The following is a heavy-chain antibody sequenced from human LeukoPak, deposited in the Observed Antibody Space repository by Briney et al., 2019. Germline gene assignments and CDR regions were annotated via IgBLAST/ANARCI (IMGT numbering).Heavy chain of an antibody. CDR1: GFTFSSYG. J-gene: IGHJ4*02. CDR3: AKDSYSSGWYFNY. V-gene: IGHV3-30*02. D-gene: IGHD6-19*01. Sequence: PGGSLRLSCAASGFTFSSYGIHWVRQAPGKGLEWVAFIRYDGSNKYYADSVKGRFTISRDNSKNTLYLQMNSLRAEGTAVYYCAKDSYSSGWYFNYWGQGTLVTVSS. CDR2: IRYDGSNK.